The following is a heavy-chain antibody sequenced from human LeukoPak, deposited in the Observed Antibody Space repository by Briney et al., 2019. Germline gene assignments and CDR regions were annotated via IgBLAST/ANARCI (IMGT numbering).Heavy chain of an antibody. D-gene: IGHD1-20*01. J-gene: IGHJ4*02. CDR2: INHSGST. CDR1: GGSFSGYY. V-gene: IGHV4-34*01. Sequence: SETLSLTCAVYGGSFSGYYWSWIRQPPGKGLEWIGEINHSGSTNYNPSLKSRVTISVDTSKNQFSLELSSVTAADTAVYYCARGPYNWNRRPFDYWGQGTLVTVSS. CDR3: ARGPYNWNRRPFDY.